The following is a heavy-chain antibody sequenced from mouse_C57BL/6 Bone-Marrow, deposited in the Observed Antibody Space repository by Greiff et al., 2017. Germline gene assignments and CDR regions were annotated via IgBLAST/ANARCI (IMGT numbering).Heavy chain of an antibody. J-gene: IGHJ3*01. CDR3: ARENYDYAAWFAY. CDR1: GYTFTDYY. D-gene: IGHD2-4*01. Sequence: VQGVESGAELVRPGASVKLSCKASGYTFTDYYINWVKQRPGQGLEWIARIYPGSGNTYYNEKFKGKATLTAEKSSSTAYMQLSSLTSEGSAVYFCARENYDYAAWFAYWGQGTLVTVSA. V-gene: IGHV1-76*01. CDR2: IYPGSGNT.